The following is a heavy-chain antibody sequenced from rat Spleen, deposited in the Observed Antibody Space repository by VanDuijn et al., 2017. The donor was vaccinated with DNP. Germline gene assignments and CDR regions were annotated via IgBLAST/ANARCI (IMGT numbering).Heavy chain of an antibody. CDR3: ARGGYYGSYVYEGAMDA. CDR1: GFTFSTYW. J-gene: IGHJ2*01. CDR2: ITSSGSDT. D-gene: IGHD1-2*01. V-gene: IGHV5-31*01. Sequence: EVQLVETGGGLVQPGRSLKLSCVASGFTFSTYWMTWIRQVPGKGLEWFASITSSGSDTYYPDSVKGRFTISRDNVKNTLYLQMDSLRSEERATYYCARGGYYGSYVYEGAMDAWGQGVMVTVSS.